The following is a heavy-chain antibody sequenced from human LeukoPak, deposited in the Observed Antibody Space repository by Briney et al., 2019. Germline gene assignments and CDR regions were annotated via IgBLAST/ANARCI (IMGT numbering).Heavy chain of an antibody. CDR2: FIPIFATA. CDR3: ARDPGYCSGGSCSSAYFDY. Sequence: GASVKVSCKASGGTFSNFAICWVRQAPGQGLEWMGVFIPIFATAIYAQNLQGRVTITTDESTSTAYMELSSLRSEDTAVYYCARDPGYCSGGSCSSAYFDYWGQGTLATVSS. CDR1: GGTFSNFA. D-gene: IGHD2-15*01. J-gene: IGHJ4*02. V-gene: IGHV1-69*05.